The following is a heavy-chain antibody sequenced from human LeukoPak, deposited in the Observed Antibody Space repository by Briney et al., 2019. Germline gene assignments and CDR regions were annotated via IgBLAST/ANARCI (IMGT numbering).Heavy chain of an antibody. J-gene: IGHJ5*02. Sequence: SETLSLTCSVSGYSISSGYYWGWIRRPPGKGLEWIGIIYHSGTTFYNPSLQSRVTVSLDTSKNQFSLMLSSGTAADTAVYCCAREMRSAWASFDHWGQGTLVTASS. CDR3: AREMRSAWASFDH. D-gene: IGHD1-26*01. CDR1: GYSISSGYY. V-gene: IGHV4-38-2*02. CDR2: IYHSGTT.